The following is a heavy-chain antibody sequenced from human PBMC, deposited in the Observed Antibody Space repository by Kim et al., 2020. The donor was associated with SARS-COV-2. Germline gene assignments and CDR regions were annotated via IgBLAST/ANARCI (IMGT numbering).Heavy chain of an antibody. V-gene: IGHV4-31*03. CDR3: ARGGGSYFPYYFDY. CDR2: IYYSGST. D-gene: IGHD1-26*01. J-gene: IGHJ4*02. CDR1: GGSISSGGYY. Sequence: SETLSLTCTVSGGSISSGGYYWSWIRQHPGKGLEWIGYIYYSGSTYYNPSLKSRVTISVDTSKNQFSLKLSSVTAADTAVYYCARGGGSYFPYYFDYWGQGTLVTVSS.